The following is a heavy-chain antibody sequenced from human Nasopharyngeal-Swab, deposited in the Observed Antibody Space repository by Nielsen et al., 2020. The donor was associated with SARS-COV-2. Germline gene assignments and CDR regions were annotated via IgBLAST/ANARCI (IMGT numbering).Heavy chain of an antibody. CDR1: GFTFSSYG. Sequence: GGSLRLSCAASGFTFSSYGMHWVRQAPGKGLEWVAVISYDGYNKYYADSVKGRFTISRDNSKNTLSLQMNSLRAEDTAVYYCAKPASGSYFSDFDYCGQGTLFTVSS. CDR3: AKPASGSYFSDFDY. CDR2: ISYDGYNK. J-gene: IGHJ4*02. V-gene: IGHV3-30*18. D-gene: IGHD1-26*01.